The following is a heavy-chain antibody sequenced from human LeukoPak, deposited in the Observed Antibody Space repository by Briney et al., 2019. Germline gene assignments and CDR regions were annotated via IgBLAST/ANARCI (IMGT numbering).Heavy chain of an antibody. V-gene: IGHV4-38-2*02. CDR2: IYHSGST. Sequence: PSETLSLTCTVSGYSISSGYYWGWIRQPPGKGLEWIGTIYHSGSTYYNPSLKSRVTISVDTSKNQFSLKLTSVTVADTAVYYCARLTQGWVSSSTNCYSDVWRQGTTVTVSS. CDR3: ARLTQGWVSSSTNCYSDV. D-gene: IGHD2-2*02. J-gene: IGHJ6*02. CDR1: GYSISSGYY.